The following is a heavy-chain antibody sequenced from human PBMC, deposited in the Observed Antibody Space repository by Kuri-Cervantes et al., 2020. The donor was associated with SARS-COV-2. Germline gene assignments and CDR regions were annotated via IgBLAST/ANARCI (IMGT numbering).Heavy chain of an antibody. J-gene: IGHJ4*02. D-gene: IGHD2-2*02. CDR1: GFTFSTYS. CDR2: IDATSSHV. CDR3: ARGCSGIGCYTRHLDY. Sequence: RGSLRLSCTASGFTFSTYSMTWVRQAPGKGLEWVSSIDATSSHVFYADSMKGRFTISRDNAKNSLYLQLNSLRAEDTAVYYCARGCSGIGCYTRHLDYWGQGTLVTVSS. V-gene: IGHV3-21*01.